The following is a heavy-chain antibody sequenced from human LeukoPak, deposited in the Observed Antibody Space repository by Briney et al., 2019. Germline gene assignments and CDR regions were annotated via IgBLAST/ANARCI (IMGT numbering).Heavy chain of an antibody. Sequence: GGSLRLSCAASGFTFSSYSMNWVRQAPGKGLEWVSSISSSSSYIYYADSVKGRSTISRDNAKNSLYLQMNSLRAEDTAVYYCASLSSSGWYGEQFDYWGQGTLVTVSS. D-gene: IGHD6-19*01. CDR3: ASLSSSGWYGEQFDY. V-gene: IGHV3-21*01. CDR1: GFTFSSYS. CDR2: ISSSSSYI. J-gene: IGHJ4*02.